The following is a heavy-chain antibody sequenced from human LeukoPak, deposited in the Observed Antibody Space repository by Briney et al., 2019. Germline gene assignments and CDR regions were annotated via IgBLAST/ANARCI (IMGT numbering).Heavy chain of an antibody. CDR1: GYTFTGYY. Sequence: ASVKVSCKASGYTFTGYYMHWVRQAPGQGLEWMGWINTNTGNPTYAQGFLTGRYVFSLDTSVNTAYLQITGLKADDTAVYYCGRDPKLGIRGYSYGYIDFWGQGTLVTVAS. V-gene: IGHV7-4-1*02. CDR3: GRDPKLGIRGYSYGYIDF. CDR2: INTNTGNP. D-gene: IGHD5-18*01. J-gene: IGHJ4*02.